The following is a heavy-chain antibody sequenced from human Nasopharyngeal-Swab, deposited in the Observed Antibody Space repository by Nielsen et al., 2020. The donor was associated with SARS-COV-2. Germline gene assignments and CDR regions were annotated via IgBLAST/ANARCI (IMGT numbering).Heavy chain of an antibody. D-gene: IGHD5-18*01. CDR3: AKNRGYNYGAYDH. CDR1: GFTFTNYA. CDR2: ISATGATT. Sequence: GGSLRLSCAASGFTFTNYAMSWVRQAPGKGLEWVSTISATGATTYYADSVKGRFTISRDNSKNTLYLQMISLRAEDTAVYYCAKNRGYNYGAYDHCGQGTLVTVSS. J-gene: IGHJ4*02. V-gene: IGHV3-23*01.